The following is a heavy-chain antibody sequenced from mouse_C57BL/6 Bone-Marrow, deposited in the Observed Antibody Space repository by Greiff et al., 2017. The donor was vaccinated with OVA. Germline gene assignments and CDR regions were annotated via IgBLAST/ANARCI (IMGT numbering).Heavy chain of an antibody. Sequence: QVQLQQPGAGLVKPGASVKMSCKASGYTFTSYWITWVKQRPGQGLEWIGDIYPGSGRTNYNEKFKSKATLTVDTSSSTAYMQLSSLTSEDSAVYYCARSGITTVEGDFVMDYWGQGTSVTVSS. V-gene: IGHV1-55*01. J-gene: IGHJ4*01. CDR1: GYTFTSYW. CDR3: ARSGITTVEGDFVMDY. CDR2: IYPGSGRT. D-gene: IGHD1-1*01.